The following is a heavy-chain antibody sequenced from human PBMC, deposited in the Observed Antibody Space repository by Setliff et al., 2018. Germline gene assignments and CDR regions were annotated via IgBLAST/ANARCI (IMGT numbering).Heavy chain of an antibody. CDR3: ARGKWYFDY. CDR1: GGSISSGGYS. J-gene: IGHJ4*02. D-gene: IGHD2-8*01. Sequence: PSETLSLTCAVSGGSISSGGYSWSWIRQPPGKGLEWIGYIYHSGSTYYNPSLKSRVTISVDKSKNQFSLKLSSVTAADTAVYYCARGKWYFDYWGQGTLVTVSS. CDR2: IYHSGST. V-gene: IGHV4-30-2*01.